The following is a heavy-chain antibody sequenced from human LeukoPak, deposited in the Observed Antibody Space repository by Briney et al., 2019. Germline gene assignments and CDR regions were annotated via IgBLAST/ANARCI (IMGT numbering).Heavy chain of an antibody. CDR2: IWYDGSNK. CDR1: GFTFSSYA. D-gene: IGHD2/OR15-2a*01. CDR3: AREGPRGNSQFDY. V-gene: IGHV3-33*08. J-gene: IGHJ4*02. Sequence: GGSLRLSCAASGFTFSSYAMHWVRQAPGKGLEWVALIWYDGSNKYYADSVKGRLTISRDNSKNTLYLQMNSLRAEDTAVYYCAREGPRGNSQFDYWGQGTLVTVSP.